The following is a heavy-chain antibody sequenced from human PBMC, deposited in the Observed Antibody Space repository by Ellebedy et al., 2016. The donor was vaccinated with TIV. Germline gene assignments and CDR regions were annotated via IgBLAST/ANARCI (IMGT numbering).Heavy chain of an antibody. J-gene: IGHJ4*02. CDR1: GYTFTSYD. D-gene: IGHD3-22*01. V-gene: IGHV1-8*01. Sequence: ASVKVSXXASGYTFTSYDINWVRQATGQGLEWMGWMNPNSGNTGYAQKFQGRVTMTRNTSISTAYMELSSLRSEDTAVYYCARIWGSSGYYLDYWGQGTLVTVSS. CDR3: ARIWGSSGYYLDY. CDR2: MNPNSGNT.